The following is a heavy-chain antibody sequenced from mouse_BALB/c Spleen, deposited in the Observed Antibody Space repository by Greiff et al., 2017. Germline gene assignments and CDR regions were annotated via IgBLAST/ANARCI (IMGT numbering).Heavy chain of an antibody. CDR3: ARNYDSGDMDY. Sequence: EVMLVESGAGLVKPGGSLKLSCAASGFTFSSYAMSWVRQSPEKRLEWVAEISRGSSYTDYPDTVTGRFTISRDNAKNTLYLEMSSLRSEDTAMYYCARNYDSGDMDYWGQGTSVTVSS. V-gene: IGHV5-9-4*01. J-gene: IGHJ4*01. CDR1: GFTFSSYA. CDR2: ISRGSSYT. D-gene: IGHD2-4*01.